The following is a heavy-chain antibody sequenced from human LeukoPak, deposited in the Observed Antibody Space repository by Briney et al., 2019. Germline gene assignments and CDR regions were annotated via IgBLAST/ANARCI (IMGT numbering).Heavy chain of an antibody. CDR2: IFSNDEK. V-gene: IGHV2-26*01. CDR3: ARGGYDQALDY. Sequence: SGPTLVKPTETLTPTCTVSGFSLSNARMGVSWIRQPPGKALEWLAHIFSNDEKSYSTSLKSRLTISKDTSKSQVVLTMTNMDPVDTATYYCARGGYDQALDYWGQGTLVTVSS. CDR1: GFSLSNARMG. D-gene: IGHD5-12*01. J-gene: IGHJ4*02.